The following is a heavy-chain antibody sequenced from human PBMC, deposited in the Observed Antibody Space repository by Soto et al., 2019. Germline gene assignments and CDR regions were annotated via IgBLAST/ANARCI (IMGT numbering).Heavy chain of an antibody. Sequence: GGSLRLSCAASGFTFSSYDMHWVRQATGKGLEWVSAIGTAGDTYHPGSVKGRFTISRENAKNSLYLQMNSLRAGDTAVYYCARAIYYYDSSGSYFDYWGQGTLVTVSS. CDR2: IGTAGDT. D-gene: IGHD3-22*01. V-gene: IGHV3-13*04. CDR1: GFTFSSYD. CDR3: ARAIYYYDSSGSYFDY. J-gene: IGHJ4*02.